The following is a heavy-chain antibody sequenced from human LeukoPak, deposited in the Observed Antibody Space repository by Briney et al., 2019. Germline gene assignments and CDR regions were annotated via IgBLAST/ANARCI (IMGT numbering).Heavy chain of an antibody. D-gene: IGHD3-22*01. CDR2: MYHSGST. J-gene: IGHJ4*02. CDR1: GGSISTYY. V-gene: IGHV4-59*01. Sequence: SETLSLTCTVSGGSISTYYWSWIRQPPGKGLEWIGYMYHSGSTNYNPSLKSRVTISVDTSKNHFSLKLSSVTAADTAVYYCARESGSGYESRGYDSRVCAYWRQGAMVT. CDR3: ARESGSGYESRGYDSRVCAY.